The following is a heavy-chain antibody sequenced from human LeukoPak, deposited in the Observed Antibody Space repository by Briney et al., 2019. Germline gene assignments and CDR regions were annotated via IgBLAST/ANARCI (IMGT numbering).Heavy chain of an antibody. V-gene: IGHV3-66*01. J-gene: IGHJ6*02. Sequence: GGSLRLSCAASGFTLSRNYMSWVRQAPGKGLEWVSVIYSGSGPTYYADSVKGRFTISRDNSKDTLYLQMNSLRAEDTAVYYCARDAVTTAYYYKYGTDVWGQGTTVTVSS. D-gene: IGHD4-17*01. CDR2: IYSGSGPT. CDR1: GFTLSRNY. CDR3: ARDAVTTAYYYKYGTDV.